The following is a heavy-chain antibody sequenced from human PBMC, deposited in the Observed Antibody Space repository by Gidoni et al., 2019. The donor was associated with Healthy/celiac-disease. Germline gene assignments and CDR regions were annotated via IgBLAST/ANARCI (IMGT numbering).Heavy chain of an antibody. CDR1: GYTFTSYG. J-gene: IGHJ5*02. CDR3: ARGYVDMVRGVNVFWFDP. D-gene: IGHD3-10*01. V-gene: IGHV1-18*01. Sequence: QVQLVQSGAEVKKPGASVKVSCTASGYTFTSYGISWVRQAPGQGLEGMGWISAYNGNTNYAQKLQGRVTMTTDTSTSTAYMELRSLRSDDTAVYYCARGYVDMVRGVNVFWFDPWGQGTLVTVSS. CDR2: ISAYNGNT.